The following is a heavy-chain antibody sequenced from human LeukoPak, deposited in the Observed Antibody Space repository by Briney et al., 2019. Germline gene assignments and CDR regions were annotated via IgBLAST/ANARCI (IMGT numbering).Heavy chain of an antibody. D-gene: IGHD6-19*01. CDR2: INHSGST. CDR1: GGSFSNYY. V-gene: IGHV4-34*01. CDR3: ARDWVAVAGRGDY. Sequence: PSETLSLTCAVYGGSFSNYYWTWIRQPPGKGLEWIGEINHSGSTNYNPSLKSRVTISVDTSKNQFSLKLSSVTAADTAVYYCARDWVAVAGRGDYWGQGTLVTVSS. J-gene: IGHJ4*02.